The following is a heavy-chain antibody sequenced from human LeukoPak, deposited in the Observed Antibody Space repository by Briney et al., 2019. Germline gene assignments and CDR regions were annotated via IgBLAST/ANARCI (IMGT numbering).Heavy chain of an antibody. CDR3: AGGMVTIV. J-gene: IGHJ4*02. CDR2: IYYSGST. V-gene: IGHV4-59*01. D-gene: IGHD5-24*01. CDR1: GGSISSYY. Sequence: SETLSLTCPVSGGSISSYYWSWIRQPPGKGLEWIGYIYYSGSTNYNPSLKSRVTISVDTSKNQFSLKLSSVTAADTAVYYCAGGMVTIVWGQGTLVTVSS.